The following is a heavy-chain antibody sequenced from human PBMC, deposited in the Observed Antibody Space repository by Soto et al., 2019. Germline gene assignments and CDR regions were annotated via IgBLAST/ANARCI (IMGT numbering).Heavy chain of an antibody. D-gene: IGHD3-9*01. CDR3: ARGHLGITTTGTWYYFDY. CDR1: GGSISSSSYY. Sequence: SETLSLTCTVSGGSISSSSYYWGWIRQPPGKGLEYIGYIYYSGRTYYNPSLKSRVTISVDTSKNQFSLKLSSVTAADTAVYYCARGHLGITTTGTWYYFDYSCQGTLVTVSS. CDR2: IYYSGRT. V-gene: IGHV4-39*07. J-gene: IGHJ4*02.